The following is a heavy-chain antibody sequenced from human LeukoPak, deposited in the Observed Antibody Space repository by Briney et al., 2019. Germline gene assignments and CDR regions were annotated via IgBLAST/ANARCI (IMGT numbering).Heavy chain of an antibody. J-gene: IGHJ6*03. V-gene: IGHV4-61*02. CDR2: IYTSGST. CDR1: GGSISSSSYY. Sequence: SETLSLTCTVSGGSISSSSYYWGWIRQPAGKGLEWIGRIYTSGSTNYNPSLKSRVTMSVDTSKNQFSLKLSSVTAADTAVYYCAREYGLIAAAGTGYYYYYYMDVWGKGTTVTISS. CDR3: AREYGLIAAAGTGYYYYYYMDV. D-gene: IGHD6-13*01.